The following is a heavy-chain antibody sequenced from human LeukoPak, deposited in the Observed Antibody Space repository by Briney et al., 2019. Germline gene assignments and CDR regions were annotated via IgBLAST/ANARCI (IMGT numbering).Heavy chain of an antibody. D-gene: IGHD1-1*01. J-gene: IGHJ4*02. V-gene: IGHV4-30-4*08. CDR3: VRVQRVQLVDY. CDR2: IYYSGST. CDR1: GGSISSGDYY. Sequence: SETLSLTCTVSGGSISSGDYYWSWIRQPPGKGLEWIGYIYYSGSTYYNPSLKSLVTITVDTSKNQFSLKLSSVTAADTDVYYCVRVQRVQLVDYWGQGTLVTVSS.